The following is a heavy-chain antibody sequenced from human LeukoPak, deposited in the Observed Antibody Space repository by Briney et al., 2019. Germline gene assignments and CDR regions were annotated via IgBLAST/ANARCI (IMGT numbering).Heavy chain of an antibody. V-gene: IGHV4-59*01. J-gene: IGHJ4*02. D-gene: IGHD3-16*02. Sequence: SETLSLTCTVSGGSISSYYWSWIRQSPGKGLEWIGYIYYSGTTNYNPSLKSRVTISVDTSKNQFSLKQRSVTAADTAVYYCASGTRYNPFDYWGQGTRVTVSS. CDR2: IYYSGTT. CDR1: GGSISSYY. CDR3: ASGTRYNPFDY.